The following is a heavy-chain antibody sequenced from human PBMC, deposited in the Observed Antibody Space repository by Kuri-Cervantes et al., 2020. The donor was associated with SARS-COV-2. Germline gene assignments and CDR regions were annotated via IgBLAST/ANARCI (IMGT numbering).Heavy chain of an antibody. J-gene: IGHJ5*02. V-gene: IGHV4-34*01. CDR1: GGSSSGYY. D-gene: IGHD3-3*01. Sequence: SETLSLTCAVFGGSSSGYYWGWIRQPPGKGLEWIGEINQSGSTSYSPSLKSRLTISVDTSKNQFSLKLSSVTAADTAVYYCARGVPHDLEWLFFWFDPWGQGTLVTVSS. CDR2: INQSGST. CDR3: ARGVPHDLEWLFFWFDP.